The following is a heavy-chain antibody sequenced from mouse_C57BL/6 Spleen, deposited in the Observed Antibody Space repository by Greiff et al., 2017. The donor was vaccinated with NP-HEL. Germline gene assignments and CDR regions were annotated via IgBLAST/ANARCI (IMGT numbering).Heavy chain of an antibody. CDR3: ARAIYYDYEEGFAY. V-gene: IGHV1-64*01. J-gene: IGHJ3*01. CDR1: GYTFTSYW. Sequence: QVQLQQPGAELVKPGASVKLSCKASGYTFTSYWMHWVKQRPGQGLEWIGMIHPNSGSTNYNEKFKSKATLTVDKSSSTAYMQLSSLTSEDSAVYYCARAIYYDYEEGFAYWGQGTLVTVSA. CDR2: IHPNSGST. D-gene: IGHD2-4*01.